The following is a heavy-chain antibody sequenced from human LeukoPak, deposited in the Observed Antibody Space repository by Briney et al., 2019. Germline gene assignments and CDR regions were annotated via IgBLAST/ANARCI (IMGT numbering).Heavy chain of an antibody. D-gene: IGHD6-6*01. V-gene: IGHV3-7*01. CDR3: ARDYSSSSGIDY. Sequence: PGESLRLSCAASGFTFSSYWMSWVRQAPGKGLEWVANIKQDGSEKYYVDSVKGRFTIYRDNAKNSLFLQMNSLRAEDTAVYYCARDYSSSSGIDYWGQGTLVTVSS. CDR2: IKQDGSEK. J-gene: IGHJ4*02. CDR1: GFTFSSYW.